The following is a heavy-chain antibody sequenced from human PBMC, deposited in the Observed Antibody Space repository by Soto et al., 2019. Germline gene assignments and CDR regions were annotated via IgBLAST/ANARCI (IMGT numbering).Heavy chain of an antibody. Sequence: TLSLTSTVSCGSISSYNWSWIRQPPGKGLEWIGYIYYSGSTNYNPSLKSRVTISVDTSKNQFSLKLSSVTAADTAVYYCARHRHVSDAFDIWGQGTMVTVSS. CDR2: IYYSGST. D-gene: IGHD3-16*01. J-gene: IGHJ3*02. V-gene: IGHV4-59*08. CDR3: ARHRHVSDAFDI. CDR1: CGSISSYN.